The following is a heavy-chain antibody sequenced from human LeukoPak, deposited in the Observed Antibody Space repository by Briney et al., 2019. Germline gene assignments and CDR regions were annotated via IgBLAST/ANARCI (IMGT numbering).Heavy chain of an antibody. CDR2: ISYDGSNK. J-gene: IGHJ6*02. CDR1: GFTFSSYA. Sequence: GGSLRLSCVASGFTFSSYAMHWVRQAPGKGLEWVAVISYDGSNKYYADSVKGRFTISRDNSKNTLYLQMNSLRAEDTAVYYCARELYYYYYGMDVWGQGTTVTVSS. V-gene: IGHV3-30-3*01. CDR3: ARELYYYYYGMDV.